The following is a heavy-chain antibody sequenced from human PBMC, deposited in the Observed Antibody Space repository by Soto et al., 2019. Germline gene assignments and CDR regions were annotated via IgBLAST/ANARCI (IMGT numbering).Heavy chain of an antibody. Sequence: TWETLSLTCSIYSGSFSGYYWSWIRQPPGKGLEWIGEISQSGHTNYSPSLKSRVSISIDTSKKQFSLNLASVSAADTAVYYCARAPKVSGSSQTRPDFWGQGTLVTVSS. D-gene: IGHD6-6*01. CDR1: SGSFSGYY. CDR3: ARAPKVSGSSQTRPDF. CDR2: ISQSGHT. J-gene: IGHJ4*02. V-gene: IGHV4-34*01.